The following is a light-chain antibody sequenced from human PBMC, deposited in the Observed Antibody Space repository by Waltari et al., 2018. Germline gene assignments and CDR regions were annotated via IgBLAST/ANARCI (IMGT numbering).Light chain of an antibody. V-gene: IGKV3-20*01. CDR3: QQYDGSVVT. CDR1: QYITGGW. CDR2: AAS. J-gene: IGKJ4*01. Sequence: EIVLTLSPGTLSLSPGERVILSCRASQYITGGWMTWYHQKPGQAPRLLIYAASTRAPGVPDRFSGSGSVTDFTLTISRLEPEDSGVYYCQQYDGSVVTFGGGTKVEIK.